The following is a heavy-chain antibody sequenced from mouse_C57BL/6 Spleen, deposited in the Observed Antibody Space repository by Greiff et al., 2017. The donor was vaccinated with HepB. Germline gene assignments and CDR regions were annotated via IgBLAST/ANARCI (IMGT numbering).Heavy chain of an antibody. CDR1: GYTFTSYW. CDR3: ARMVTTGAY. CDR2: IDPSDSYT. D-gene: IGHD2-2*01. V-gene: IGHV1-50*01. Sequence: QVQLQQPGAELVKPGASVKLSCKASGYTFTSYWMQWVNQRPGQGLEWIGEIDPSDSYTNYNQKFKGKATLTVDTSSSTAYMQLSSLTSEDSAVYYCARMVTTGAYWGQGTLVTVSA. J-gene: IGHJ3*01.